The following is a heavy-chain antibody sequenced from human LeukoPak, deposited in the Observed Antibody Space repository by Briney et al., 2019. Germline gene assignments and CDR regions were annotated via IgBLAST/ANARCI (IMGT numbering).Heavy chain of an antibody. V-gene: IGHV4-38-2*02. Sequence: SETLSLTCTVSGYSISSGYYWGWIRQPPGKGLEWIGSIYHSGSTYYNPSLKSRVTISVDTSKDQFSLKLSSVTAADTAVYYCAIGGFGELYFDYWGQGTLVTVSS. CDR1: GYSISSGYY. J-gene: IGHJ4*02. CDR3: AIGGFGELYFDY. CDR2: IYHSGST. D-gene: IGHD3-10*01.